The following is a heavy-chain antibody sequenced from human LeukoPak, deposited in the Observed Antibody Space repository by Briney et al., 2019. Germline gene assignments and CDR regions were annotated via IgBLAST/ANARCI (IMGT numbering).Heavy chain of an antibody. Sequence: GASVKVSCKASGYTFTSYGISWVRQAPGQGLEWMGWISAYNGNTNYAQKLQGRVTMTTDTSTSTAYMELRSLRSDDTAVYYCARDVGGEVEMATIFDYWGQGTLVTVSS. CDR1: GYTFTSYG. V-gene: IGHV1-18*04. CDR3: ARDVGGEVEMATIFDY. J-gene: IGHJ4*02. CDR2: ISAYNGNT. D-gene: IGHD5-24*01.